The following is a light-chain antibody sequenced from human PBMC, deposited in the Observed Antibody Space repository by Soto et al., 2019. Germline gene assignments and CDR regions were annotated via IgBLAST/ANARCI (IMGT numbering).Light chain of an antibody. CDR2: DAS. J-gene: IGKJ4*01. V-gene: IGKV1-33*01. CDR3: QQYDNLPLT. CDR1: QDISNY. Sequence: DIQMTQSPSSLSASVGDRVTITCQASQDISNYLNWYQQKPGKAPKLLIYDASNLETGVPSRFSGSGSGTDFTFTISSLQPEDIATYDCQQYDNLPLTVGGGTKVAI.